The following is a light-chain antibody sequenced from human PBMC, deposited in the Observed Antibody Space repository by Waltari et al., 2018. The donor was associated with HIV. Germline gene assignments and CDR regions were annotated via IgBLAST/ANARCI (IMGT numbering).Light chain of an antibody. CDR3: CSYAGSYTLV. J-gene: IGLJ3*02. V-gene: IGLV2-11*01. Sequence: QSALTQPRSVSGSPGQSVTISCTGTSSDGGGYKYVSWYQQHPAKAPKLTIYDVTKRPSGVPDRFSGSKSVNTASLTISGLEAEDEADYYCCSYAGSYTLVFGGGTKLTVL. CDR1: SSDGGGYKY. CDR2: DVT.